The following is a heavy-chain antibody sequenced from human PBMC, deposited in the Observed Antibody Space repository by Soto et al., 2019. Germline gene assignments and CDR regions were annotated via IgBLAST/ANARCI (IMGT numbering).Heavy chain of an antibody. V-gene: IGHV3-74*01. CDR2: INSDGSST. CDR1: GFTFSSYW. CDR3: ARDPLRRPFGDYYDSSGDFDY. J-gene: IGHJ4*02. D-gene: IGHD3-22*01. Sequence: GGSLRLSCAASGFTFSSYWMHWVRQAPGKGLVWVSRINSDGSSTSYADSVKGRFTISRDNAKNTLYLQMNSLRAEDTAVYYCARDPLRRPFGDYYDSSGDFDYWGQGTLVTVSS.